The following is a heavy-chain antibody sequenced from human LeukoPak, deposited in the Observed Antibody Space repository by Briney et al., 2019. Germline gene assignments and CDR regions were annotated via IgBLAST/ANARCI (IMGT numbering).Heavy chain of an antibody. CDR2: IYYSGST. J-gene: IGHJ4*02. CDR3: ARFQPRRYYFDY. V-gene: IGHV4-39*07. D-gene: IGHD3-16*02. CDR1: GGSISSGGYY. Sequence: SQTLSLTCTVSGGSISSGGYYWGWIRQPPGKGLEWIGSIYYSGSTYYNPSLKSRVTISVDTSKNQFSLKLSSVTAADTAVYYCARFQPRRYYFDYWGQGTLVTVSS.